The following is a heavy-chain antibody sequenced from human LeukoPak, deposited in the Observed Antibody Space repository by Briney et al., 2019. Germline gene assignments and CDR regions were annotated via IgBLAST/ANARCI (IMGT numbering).Heavy chain of an antibody. CDR1: GGSISSSSYY. CDR3: ARGKWLSSAAFDY. Sequence: SETLSLTCTVSGGSISSSSYYWGWIRQPPGKGLEWIGSIYYSGSTYYNPSLKSRVTISVDTSKNQFSLKLSSVTAADTAVYYCARGKWLSSAAFDYWGQGTLVTVSS. D-gene: IGHD3-22*01. J-gene: IGHJ4*02. V-gene: IGHV4-39*01. CDR2: IYYSGST.